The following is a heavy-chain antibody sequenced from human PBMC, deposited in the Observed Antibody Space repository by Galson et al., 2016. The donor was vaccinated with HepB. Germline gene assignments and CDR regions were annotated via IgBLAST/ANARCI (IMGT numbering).Heavy chain of an antibody. D-gene: IGHD3-10*01. CDR2: ISWNSYSI. CDR1: GFTFGDYA. CDR3: AKGLFRELPNPFDY. Sequence: SLRLSCAASGFTFGDYAMHWVRQAPGKGLEWVSGISWNSYSIGHADSVRGRFTISRDNAKNSLFLQMNSLRAEDTAFYYCAKGLFRELPNPFDYWGQGTLVTVSA. V-gene: IGHV3-9*01. J-gene: IGHJ4*02.